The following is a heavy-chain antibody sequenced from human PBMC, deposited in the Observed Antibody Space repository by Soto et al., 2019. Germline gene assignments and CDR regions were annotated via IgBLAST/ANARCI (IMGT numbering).Heavy chain of an antibody. Sequence: SLRLSCEASGFTFSGFDMHWVRQPTGKGLEWVSSIGTAGDTYYAVSVKGRFTISRDNAKNSLSLQMNSLRAGDMAVYFCAKSQEIGTHFFDSWGQGTQVTVSS. J-gene: IGHJ4*02. CDR3: AKSQEIGTHFFDS. V-gene: IGHV3-13*01. CDR2: IGTAGDT. D-gene: IGHD6-13*01. CDR1: GFTFSGFD.